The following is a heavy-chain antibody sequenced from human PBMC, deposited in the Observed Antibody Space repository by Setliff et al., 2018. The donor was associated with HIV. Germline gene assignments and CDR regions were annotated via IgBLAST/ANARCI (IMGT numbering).Heavy chain of an antibody. Sequence: ASVKVSCKVSGYSLTELSMHWVRQAPGKGLEWMGGFDPDDGETVYAQQFQGRVTMTEDTSTDTAYMELTSLRSEDTAVYYCATAGEMATIGYSYYYMDVWGKGTTVTVSS. CDR2: FDPDDGET. D-gene: IGHD3-10*01. CDR3: ATAGEMATIGYSYYYMDV. J-gene: IGHJ6*03. CDR1: GYSLTELS. V-gene: IGHV1-24*01.